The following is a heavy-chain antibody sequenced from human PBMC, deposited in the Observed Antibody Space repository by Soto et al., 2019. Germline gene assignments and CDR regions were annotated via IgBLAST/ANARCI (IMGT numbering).Heavy chain of an antibody. J-gene: IGHJ2*01. CDR2: ISSLGDRT. V-gene: IGHV3-64*01. CDR3: ARRTAGWYFDL. CDR1: GFMFNSYA. Sequence: EVQLVESGGGLVQPGGSLRLSCAASGFMFNSYAIHWVRQAPGKGLEYVSAISSLGDRTFYANSVKDRFTISRDNSKTTLYLQMGSLRVEDMAVYYCARRTAGWYFDLWGRCTLVTVSS. D-gene: IGHD2-21*02.